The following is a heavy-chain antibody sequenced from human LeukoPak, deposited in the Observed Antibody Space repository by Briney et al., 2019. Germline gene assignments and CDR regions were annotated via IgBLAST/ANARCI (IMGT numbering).Heavy chain of an antibody. D-gene: IGHD3-16*01. CDR2: VYDSGSG. CDR3: AREIMTPRSYGMDV. V-gene: IGHV4-61*08. CDR1: GGSVSSGGYY. J-gene: IGHJ6*02. Sequence: SETLSLTCTVSGGSVSSGGYYWSWIRQPPGKGLDWIGYVYDSGSGKYKPSLNSRVTISIDTSKNQFSLKLNSVTAADTAVYYCAREIMTPRSYGMDVWGQGTTVTVSS.